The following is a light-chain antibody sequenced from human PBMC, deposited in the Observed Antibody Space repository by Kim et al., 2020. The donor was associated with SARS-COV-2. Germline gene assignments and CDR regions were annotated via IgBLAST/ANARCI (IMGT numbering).Light chain of an antibody. CDR2: TKN. CDR3: FTRDTSDNHLLV. CDR1: SLRRLS. V-gene: IGLV3-19*01. J-gene: IGLJ2*01. Sequence: GQKVRSTCQGESLRRLSASWYKQKPGKDAVFVIHTKNTRPSGVPDRLSGSSSGNTASLTITGAQAEDEADYYCFTRDTSDNHLLVFGGGTQLTVL.